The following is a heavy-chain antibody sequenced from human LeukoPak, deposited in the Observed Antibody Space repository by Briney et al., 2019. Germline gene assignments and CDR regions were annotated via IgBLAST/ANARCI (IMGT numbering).Heavy chain of an antibody. V-gene: IGHV3-74*01. D-gene: IGHD3-9*01. J-gene: IGHJ4*02. CDR2: IRSDGSDT. CDR3: AKEILRYYDILTGYYDY. CDR1: GFTFSDTW. Sequence: GGSLRLSCAASGFTFSDTWMHWVRQAPGEGLVWVSRIRSDGSDTRYAESVKGRFTISRDNAKNTLYLQMNSLRAEDTAVYYCAKEILRYYDILTGYYDYWGQGTLVTVSS.